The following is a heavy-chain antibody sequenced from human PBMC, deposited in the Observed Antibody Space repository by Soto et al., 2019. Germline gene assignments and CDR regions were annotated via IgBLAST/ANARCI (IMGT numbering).Heavy chain of an antibody. J-gene: IGHJ6*02. CDR1: GYTFTSYG. V-gene: IGHV1-18*01. Sequence: GASVKVSCKASGYTFTSYGISWVRQAPGQGLEWMGWISAYNGNTNYAQKLQGRVTMTTDTSTSTAYMELRSLRSDDTAVYYCARHLSGGWQQLAYYYYGMDVWGQGTTVTVS. CDR3: ARHLSGGWQQLAYYYYGMDV. CDR2: ISAYNGNT. D-gene: IGHD6-13*01.